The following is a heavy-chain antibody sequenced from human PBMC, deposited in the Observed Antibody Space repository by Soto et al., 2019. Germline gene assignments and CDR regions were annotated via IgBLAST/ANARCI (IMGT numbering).Heavy chain of an antibody. V-gene: IGHV3-74*01. CDR1: GFTFNSYW. CDR3: AREVAAPSDYYYGLDV. D-gene: IGHD2-15*01. J-gene: IGHJ6*02. Sequence: GGSLRLSCAASGFTFNSYWMHWVRQAPGKGLVWVSRMNSDGSSITYADSVKGRFTISRDSAKNTMYLQVHSLRVEDTAVYYCAREVAAPSDYYYGLDVWGQGTTVTVSS. CDR2: MNSDGSSI.